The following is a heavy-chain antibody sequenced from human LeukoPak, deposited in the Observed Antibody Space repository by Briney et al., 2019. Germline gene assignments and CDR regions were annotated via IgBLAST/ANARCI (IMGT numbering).Heavy chain of an antibody. CDR2: IYYSGST. V-gene: IGHV4-59*01. CDR1: GGSISSYY. J-gene: IGHJ6*03. D-gene: IGHD4-11*01. Sequence: SETLSLTCTVSGGSISSYYWSWIRQPPGKGLEWIGYIYYSGSTNYNPSLKSRVTISVDTSKNQFSLKLSSVTAADTAVYYCARGGLQSYYYYMDVWGKGTTVTVSS. CDR3: ARGGLQSYYYYMDV.